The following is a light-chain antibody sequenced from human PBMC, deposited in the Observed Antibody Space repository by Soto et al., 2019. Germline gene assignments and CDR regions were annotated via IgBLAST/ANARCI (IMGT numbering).Light chain of an antibody. CDR3: SSYTRSTTLNGL. CDR2: EVS. CDR1: SSDVGGYKY. Sequence: QSALTQPASVSGSHGQSITISCTGTSSDVGGYKYVSWYQQHPGKVPKLLIYEVSNRPSGVSNRFSGSKSGNTASLTISGLQAEDGAEYYCSSYTRSTTLNGLFGGGTQLTVL. V-gene: IGLV2-14*01. J-gene: IGLJ2*01.